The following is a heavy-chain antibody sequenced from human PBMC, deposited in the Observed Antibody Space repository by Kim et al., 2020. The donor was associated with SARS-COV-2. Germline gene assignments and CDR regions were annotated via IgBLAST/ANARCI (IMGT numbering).Heavy chain of an antibody. V-gene: IGHV4-34*01. D-gene: IGHD1-26*01. CDR2: INHSGST. Sequence: SETLSLTCAVYGGSFSGYYWSWIRQPPGKGLEWIGEINHSGSTNYNPSLKSRVTISVDTSKNQFSLKLSSVTAADTAVYYCARRRSSPPIDYWGQGTLVT. CDR3: ARRRSSPPIDY. J-gene: IGHJ4*02. CDR1: GGSFSGYY.